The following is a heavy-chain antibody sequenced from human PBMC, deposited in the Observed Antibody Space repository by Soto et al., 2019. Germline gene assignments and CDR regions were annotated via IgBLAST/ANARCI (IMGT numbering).Heavy chain of an antibody. V-gene: IGHV1-69*13. CDR3: ARVEGRGVRYSPLDY. CDR1: GSTFSSYP. CDR2: IIPIFGTA. D-gene: IGHD3-10*01. Sequence: ASVKVSCKASGSTFSSYPISWVRQAPGQGLEWMGGIIPIFGTANYAHNFQGRVTITADESTSTAYMELSSLRSEDTAVYYCARVEGRGVRYSPLDYWGQGTLVTVSS. J-gene: IGHJ4*02.